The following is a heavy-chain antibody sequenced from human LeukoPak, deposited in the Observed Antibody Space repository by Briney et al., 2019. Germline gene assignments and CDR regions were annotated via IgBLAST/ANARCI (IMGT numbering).Heavy chain of an antibody. CDR3: ARHRVYGYYFDY. J-gene: IGHJ4*02. Sequence: GGSLRLSCAASGFTFSSYWMHWVRQAPGKGLVWVSRINTDGGSTSYAGSVKGRFTISRDNAKNPLYLQMSSLGAEDTAVYYCARHRVYGYYFDYWGQGTLVTVSS. V-gene: IGHV3-74*01. D-gene: IGHD3-10*01. CDR1: GFTFSSYW. CDR2: INTDGGST.